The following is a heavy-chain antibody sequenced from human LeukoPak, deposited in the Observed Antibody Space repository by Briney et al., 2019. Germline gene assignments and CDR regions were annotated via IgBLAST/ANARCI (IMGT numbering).Heavy chain of an antibody. Sequence: SVKVSCKASGGTFSSNAISWVRQAPGQGLEWMGGIIPMFGTTNYAQKSQGRVTITADEDTSTAYMELSSLTSEDTAVYYCAAGVAFGGVIVQCDHWGQGTLVTVSS. D-gene: IGHD3-16*02. J-gene: IGHJ4*02. CDR3: AAGVAFGGVIVQCDH. CDR1: GGTFSSNA. CDR2: IIPMFGTT. V-gene: IGHV1-69*13.